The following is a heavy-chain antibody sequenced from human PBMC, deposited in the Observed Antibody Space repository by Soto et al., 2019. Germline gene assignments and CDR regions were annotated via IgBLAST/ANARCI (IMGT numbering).Heavy chain of an antibody. V-gene: IGHV4-31*03. J-gene: IGHJ4*02. CDR3: ARVYNWNLDY. Sequence: SETLSLTCTVSGGSISSGGYYWSWIRQHPGKGLEWIGYIYYSGSTYYNPSLKSRVTISVDTSKNQFSLKLSSVTTADTAVYYCARVYNWNLDYWGQGTLVTVSS. CDR2: IYYSGST. CDR1: GGSISSGGYY. D-gene: IGHD1-20*01.